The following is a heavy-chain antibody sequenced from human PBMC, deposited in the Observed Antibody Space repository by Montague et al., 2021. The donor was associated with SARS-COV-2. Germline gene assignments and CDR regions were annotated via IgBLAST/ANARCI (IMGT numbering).Heavy chain of an antibody. D-gene: IGHD5-12*01. CDR2: IFYNGGA. CDR1: GGSISGGSYY. V-gene: IGHV4-39*01. CDR3: ARHSRGYLGLSYFDS. J-gene: IGHJ4*02. Sequence: SETLSLTCTVSGGSISGGSYYWAWLRQPPGKGLEWIGSIFYNGGAYDNPSLKSRVSISVDTSKRQFFLTLNSVTAADTAVYYCARHSRGYLGLSYFDSWGQGTLVTVSS.